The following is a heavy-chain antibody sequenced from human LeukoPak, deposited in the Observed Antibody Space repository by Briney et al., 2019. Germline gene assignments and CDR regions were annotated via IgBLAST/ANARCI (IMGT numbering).Heavy chain of an antibody. V-gene: IGHV3-23*01. J-gene: IGHJ4*02. CDR2: ISGSGGST. CDR1: GFTFSSYA. CDR3: AKLGTEWLFLLDY. D-gene: IGHD3-22*01. Sequence: GGSLRLSCAASGFTFSSYAMSWVRQAPGKGLEWVSAISGSGGSTYYADSVKGRFTISRYNSKNTLYLQMNSLRAEDTAVYYCAKLGTEWLFLLDYWGQGTLVTVSS.